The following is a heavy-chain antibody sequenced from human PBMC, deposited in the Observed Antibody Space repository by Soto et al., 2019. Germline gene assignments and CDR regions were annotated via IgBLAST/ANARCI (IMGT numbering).Heavy chain of an antibody. V-gene: IGHV3-30*03. CDR1: GFTFSSYG. Sequence: QVQLVESGGGVVQPGRSLRLSCAASGFTFSSYGMQWVRQAPGKGLEWVAVISYDGSNKYYADSVKGRFTISRDNSKNTLYLQMNSLRAEDTAVYYCARGHFDYWGQGTLVTVSS. CDR3: ARGHFDY. CDR2: ISYDGSNK. J-gene: IGHJ4*02.